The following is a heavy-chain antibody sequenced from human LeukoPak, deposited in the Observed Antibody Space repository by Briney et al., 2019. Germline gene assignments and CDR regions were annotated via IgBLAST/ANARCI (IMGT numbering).Heavy chain of an antibody. D-gene: IGHD3-22*01. CDR1: GGSISSSSYY. Sequence: SETLSLTCTVSGGSISSSSYYWGWIRQPPGKGLEWIGSIYYSGSTYYNPSLKSRVTISVDTSKNQFSLKLSSVTAADTAVYYCASAYYYDSRGYYYDYWGQGPLVTVSS. CDR3: ASAYYYDSRGYYYDY. J-gene: IGHJ4*02. CDR2: IYYSGST. V-gene: IGHV4-39*01.